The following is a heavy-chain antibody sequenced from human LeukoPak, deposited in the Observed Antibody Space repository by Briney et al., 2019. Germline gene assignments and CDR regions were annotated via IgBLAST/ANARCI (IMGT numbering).Heavy chain of an antibody. J-gene: IGHJ6*02. D-gene: IGHD1-26*01. CDR3: AKGSGSYPRYYYYGMDV. CDR1: GFTVSSNY. Sequence: GGSLRLSCAASGFTVSSNYMTWVRQAPGKGLEWVSLIYSGGSTYYADSVKGRFTISRDNSKNTLYLQMNSLRAEDTAVYYCAKGSGSYPRYYYYGMDVWGQGTTVTVSS. V-gene: IGHV3-53*01. CDR2: IYSGGST.